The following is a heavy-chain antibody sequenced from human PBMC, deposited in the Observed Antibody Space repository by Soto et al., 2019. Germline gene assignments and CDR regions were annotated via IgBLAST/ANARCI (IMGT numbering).Heavy chain of an antibody. CDR1: GYSFTTYP. D-gene: IGHD6-19*01. Sequence: QVQLVQSGAEVKKPGASVKVSCRASGYSFTTYPITWVRQAPGQGLEWLGWVSTYNVNTNYAQGLQGRVSMTTDTATSTAYLELRNLRSDDTAVYYCAREGSGWDFDSWGQGTPVTVSS. CDR2: VSTYNVNT. J-gene: IGHJ4*02. V-gene: IGHV1-18*01. CDR3: AREGSGWDFDS.